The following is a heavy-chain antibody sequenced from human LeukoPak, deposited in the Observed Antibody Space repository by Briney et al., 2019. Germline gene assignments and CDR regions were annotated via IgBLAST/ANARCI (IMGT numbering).Heavy chain of an antibody. V-gene: IGHV3-33*01. CDR3: ARGTYGDEYLSAY. D-gene: IGHD4-17*01. CDR1: GFTFSSYG. J-gene: IGHJ4*02. CDR2: IWYDGSNK. Sequence: GGSLRLSCAASGFTFSSYGMHWVRQAPGKGLEWVAVIWYDGSNKYYADSVKGRFTISRDNSKNTPYLQMNSLRAEDTAVYYCARGTYGDEYLSAYWGQGTLVTVSP.